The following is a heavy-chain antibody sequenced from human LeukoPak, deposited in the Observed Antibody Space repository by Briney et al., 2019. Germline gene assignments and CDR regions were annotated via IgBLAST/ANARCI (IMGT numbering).Heavy chain of an antibody. J-gene: IGHJ4*02. CDR3: ARQGSGSYPRGRQFDY. D-gene: IGHD1-26*01. V-gene: IGHV4-39*01. CDR1: GGSISSSSYY. Sequence: SETLSLTGTVSGGSISSSSYYWGWIRQPPGKGLEWIVSIYYSGSTYYNPSLNSRFTISVDTSTNQFSLKLSSVTAADTAVYYCARQGSGSYPRGRQFDYWGQGTLVTVSS. CDR2: IYYSGST.